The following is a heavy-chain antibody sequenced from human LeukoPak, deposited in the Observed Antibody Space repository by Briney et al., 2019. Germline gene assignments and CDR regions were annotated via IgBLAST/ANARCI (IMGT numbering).Heavy chain of an antibody. J-gene: IGHJ3*02. D-gene: IGHD3-22*01. CDR2: ISGGGGST. CDR3: AGYASSGRQDAFDI. Sequence: GGSLRLSRAASGFTFSSYGMSWARQAPGKGLEWVSAISGGGGSTYYADSVKGRFTHSIDNAKNSLYLQMTSLRAEDTAVYYCAGYASSGRQDAFDIWGQGTMVTVSS. V-gene: IGHV3-23*01. CDR1: GFTFSSYG.